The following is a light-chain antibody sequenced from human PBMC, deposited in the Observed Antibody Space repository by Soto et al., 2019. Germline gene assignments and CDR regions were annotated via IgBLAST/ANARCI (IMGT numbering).Light chain of an antibody. CDR2: AAS. CDR3: QQYGSSSWT. V-gene: IGKV3-20*01. J-gene: IGKJ1*01. Sequence: IVFAQFSSTLSLSPWESATLSCRASQYVSVRFLAWYQQKPGQAPRLLIYAASSRATDIPDRVSGIGSGTHFTLTISRLEPEDSAVYYCQQYGSSSWTFGQGTKVDIK. CDR1: QYVSVRF.